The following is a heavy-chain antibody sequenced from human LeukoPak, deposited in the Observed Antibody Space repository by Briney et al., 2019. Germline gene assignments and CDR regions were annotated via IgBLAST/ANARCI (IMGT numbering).Heavy chain of an antibody. CDR2: INADNGNT. CDR1: GYIFTSYA. CDR3: ARANFGDYSDY. V-gene: IGHV1-3*01. J-gene: IGHJ4*02. Sequence: ASVKVPCKASGYIFTSYAMHWVRQAPGQGLEWMGWINADNGNTKYSQKFQGRVTITRDTSASTAYMELSSLRSEDTAVYFCARANFGDYSDYWGQGTLVTVSS. D-gene: IGHD2-21*01.